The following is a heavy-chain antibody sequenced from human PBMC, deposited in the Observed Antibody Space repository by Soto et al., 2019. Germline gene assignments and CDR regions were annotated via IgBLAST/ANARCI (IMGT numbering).Heavy chain of an antibody. Sequence: SETLSLTCTVSGGSINSSTYYWGWIRQPPGKGLEWIASVSYSWSTYFNPSLKSRLTISGDTPKNQFSLKLSSVTAADTAVYYCARSVASAPLRFDPWGQGTLVTVSS. CDR1: GGSINSSTYY. V-gene: IGHV4-39*01. CDR3: ARSVASAPLRFDP. D-gene: IGHD5-12*01. J-gene: IGHJ5*02. CDR2: VSYSWST.